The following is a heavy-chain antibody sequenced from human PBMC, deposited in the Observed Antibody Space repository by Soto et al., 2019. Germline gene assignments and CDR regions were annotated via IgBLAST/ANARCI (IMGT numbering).Heavy chain of an antibody. J-gene: IGHJ5*02. Sequence: GASVKVSCKASGYTFTSYYMHWVRQAPGQGLEWMGIINPSGGSTSYAQKFQGRVTMTRDTSTSTVYMELSSLRSEDTAVYYCARDLLIAAAGTRFDWFDPWGQGTLVTVSS. V-gene: IGHV1-46*01. CDR3: ARDLLIAAAGTRFDWFDP. CDR1: GYTFTSYY. D-gene: IGHD6-13*01. CDR2: INPSGGST.